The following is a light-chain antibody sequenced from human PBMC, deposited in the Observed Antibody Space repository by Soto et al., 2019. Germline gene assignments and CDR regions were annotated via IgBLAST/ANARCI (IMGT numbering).Light chain of an antibody. Sequence: DIVMTQSPDSLAVSLGERATINCKSSQSVLHSSNNKNYLAWYQQKPGQPPKLLIYWASTRESGVPDRFSGSGSGTDFTLTISSLKAEDVAVYYCQEYYSTPPTFGQGTRLEI. V-gene: IGKV4-1*01. CDR3: QEYYSTPPT. CDR2: WAS. J-gene: IGKJ5*01. CDR1: QSVLHSSNNKNY.